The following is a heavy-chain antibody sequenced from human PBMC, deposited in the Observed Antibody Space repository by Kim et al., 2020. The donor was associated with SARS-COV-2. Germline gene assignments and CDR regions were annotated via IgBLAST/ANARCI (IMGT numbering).Heavy chain of an antibody. V-gene: IGHV3-11*03. CDR3: AKNMGYCYTTTCYEPLD. CDR1: GFIFSDYY. J-gene: IGHJ4*02. Sequence: GGSLRLSCAASGFIFSDYYMSWIRQAPGNGLEWLSYISSSSSYTDYADSVKGRFTISRDNAKNSLYLQMNSLRAEDTAVYYCAKNMGYCYTTTCYEPLDWGQGTLVTVSS. CDR2: ISSSSSYT. D-gene: IGHD2-2*01.